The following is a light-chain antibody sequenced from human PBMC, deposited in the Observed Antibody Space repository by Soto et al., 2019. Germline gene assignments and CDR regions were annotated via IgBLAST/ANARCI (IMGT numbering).Light chain of an antibody. CDR2: KAS. V-gene: IGKV1-5*03. CDR1: QTISSW. Sequence: DIQMTQSPSTLSGSVGDRVTITCRASQTISSWLAWYQQKPGKAPKLLIYKASTLKSGVPSRFSGSGSGTDFTLTISSLQPEDVATYYCQKYNSAPQTFGQGTKVDIK. J-gene: IGKJ1*01. CDR3: QKYNSAPQT.